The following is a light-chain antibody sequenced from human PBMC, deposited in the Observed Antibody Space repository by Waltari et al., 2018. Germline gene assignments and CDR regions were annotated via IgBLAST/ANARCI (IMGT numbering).Light chain of an antibody. CDR1: QSISRY. CDR3: QQTFSTPSYT. Sequence: EMTQSPSSLSAFVGDTVTITCRASQSISRYLNWYQQKPGKAPKLLIYVISALQSGVPSRFSGSGSGTEFTLTITNLQPDDFATYYCQQTFSTPSYTFGQGTRLDIK. CDR2: VIS. V-gene: IGKV1-39*01. J-gene: IGKJ2*01.